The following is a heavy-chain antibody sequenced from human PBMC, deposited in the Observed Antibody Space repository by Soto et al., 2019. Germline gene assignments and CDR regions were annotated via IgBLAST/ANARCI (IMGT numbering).Heavy chain of an antibody. D-gene: IGHD3-3*01. CDR3: ARDDNDFWSGYQTYYYYYGMDV. CDR2: INSDGSST. V-gene: IGHV3-74*01. Sequence: GVLRLSCAASGFTFSSYWMHWVRQAPGKGLVWVSRINSDGSSTSYADSVKGRFTISRDNAKNTLYLQMNSLRAEDTAVYYCARDDNDFWSGYQTYYYYYGMDVWGQGTTVTVSS. CDR1: GFTFSSYW. J-gene: IGHJ6*02.